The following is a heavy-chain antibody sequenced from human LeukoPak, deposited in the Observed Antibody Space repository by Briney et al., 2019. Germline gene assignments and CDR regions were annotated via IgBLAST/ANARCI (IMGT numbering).Heavy chain of an antibody. CDR1: GFTFSSYG. Sequence: GGSLRLSCAASGFTFSSYGMHWVRQAPGKGLEWVAFIRYDGSNKYYADSVKGRFTISGDNSKNTLYLQMNSLRAEDTAVYYCARGRTVTTYYFDYWGQGTLVTVSS. CDR3: ARGRTVTTYYFDY. V-gene: IGHV3-30*02. D-gene: IGHD4-17*01. CDR2: IRYDGSNK. J-gene: IGHJ4*02.